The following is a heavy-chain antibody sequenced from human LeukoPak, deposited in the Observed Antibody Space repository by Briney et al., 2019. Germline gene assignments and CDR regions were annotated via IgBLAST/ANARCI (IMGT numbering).Heavy chain of an antibody. Sequence: ASVKVSCKASGYTFTSYDINWVRQATGQGLEWMGWMNPNSDNTGYAQKFQGRVTMTRNTSISTAYMELSSLRSEDTAVYYCATGMGYSGSYYFDYWGQGTLVTVSS. V-gene: IGHV1-8*01. D-gene: IGHD1-26*01. CDR3: ATGMGYSGSYYFDY. CDR2: MNPNSDNT. J-gene: IGHJ4*02. CDR1: GYTFTSYD.